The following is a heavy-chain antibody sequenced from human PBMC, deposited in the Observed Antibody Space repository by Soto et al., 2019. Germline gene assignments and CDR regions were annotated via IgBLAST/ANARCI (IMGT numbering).Heavy chain of an antibody. J-gene: IGHJ1*01. CDR1: GGSISSYY. V-gene: IGHV4-59*01. D-gene: IGHD5-18*01. CDR3: GGGEQLWRTGGS. CDR2: ISYTGST. Sequence: SETLSLTCSVSGGSISSYYWSWIRQPPGKGLEWIGYISYTGSTTYNPSLKSRVTISLDTSKNQFSLNLNSVTAADTAVYYCGGGEQLWRTGGSWGQGTLVTVS.